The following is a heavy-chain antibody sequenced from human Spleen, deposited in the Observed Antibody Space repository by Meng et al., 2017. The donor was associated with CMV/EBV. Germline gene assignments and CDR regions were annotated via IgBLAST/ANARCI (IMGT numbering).Heavy chain of an antibody. CDR2: IYYSGST. V-gene: IGHV4-59*12. J-gene: IGHJ6*02. D-gene: IGHD3-3*01. CDR3: ARGRVLRFLEWYSDSYYYYGMDV. Sequence: SETLSLTCTVSGGSISSYYWSWIRQPPGKGLEWIGYIYYSGSTNYNPSLKSRVTISVDTSKNQFSLKLSSVTAADTAVYYCARGRVLRFLEWYSDSYYYYGMDVWGQGTTVTVSS. CDR1: GGSISSYY.